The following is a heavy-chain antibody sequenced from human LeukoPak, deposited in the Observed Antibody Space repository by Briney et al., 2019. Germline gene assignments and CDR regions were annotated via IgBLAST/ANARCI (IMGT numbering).Heavy chain of an antibody. J-gene: IGHJ1*01. CDR3: ASNPYDFWSGYEYFQH. CDR2: ISSSSSTI. Sequence: PGGSLRLSCAASGFTFSSYSMNWVRQAPGKGLEWVSYISSSSSTIYYADSVKGRFTISRDNAKNSLYLQMNSLRAEDTAVYYCASNPYDFWSGYEYFQHWGQGTLVTVSS. V-gene: IGHV3-48*01. D-gene: IGHD3-3*01. CDR1: GFTFSSYS.